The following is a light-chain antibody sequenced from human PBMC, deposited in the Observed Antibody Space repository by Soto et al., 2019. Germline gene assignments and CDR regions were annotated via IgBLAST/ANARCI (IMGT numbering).Light chain of an antibody. Sequence: DIVMTQSPLSLPVTPGEPASISCRSSESLLHSNGYNYLDWYLQKPGQSPQLLIFLGSNRASGVXDXXSGSGSGTDFTLKISRVEAEDVGVSYCMQALQTPLTFGQGTKVDIK. CDR2: LGS. V-gene: IGKV2-28*01. J-gene: IGKJ1*01. CDR3: MQALQTPLT. CDR1: ESLLHSNGYNY.